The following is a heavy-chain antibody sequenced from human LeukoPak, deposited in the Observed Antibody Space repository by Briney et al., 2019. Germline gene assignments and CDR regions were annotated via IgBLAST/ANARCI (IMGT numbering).Heavy chain of an antibody. J-gene: IGHJ3*02. V-gene: IGHV4-34*01. CDR1: GGSFSGYY. CDR2: INHSGST. CDR3: ARQYSSSWLVAFDI. Sequence: PSETLSLTCAVYGGSFSGYYWSWIRQPPGKGLEWIGEINHSGSTNYNPSLKSRVTISVDTSKNQFSLKLSSVTAADTAVYYCARQYSSSWLVAFDIWGQGTMVTVSS. D-gene: IGHD6-13*01.